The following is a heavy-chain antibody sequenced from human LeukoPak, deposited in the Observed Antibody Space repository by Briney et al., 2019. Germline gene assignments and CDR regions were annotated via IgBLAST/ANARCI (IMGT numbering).Heavy chain of an antibody. CDR2: ISGSGGST. J-gene: IGHJ4*02. V-gene: IGHV3-23*01. D-gene: IGHD6-13*01. CDR3: AKYRSSWNGDFGY. CDR1: GFTFSSYA. Sequence: GGSLRLSCAASGFTFSSYAMSWVRQAPGRGLEWVSAISGSGGSTYYADSVKGRFTISRDNSKNTLYLQMNSLRAEDTAVYCCAKYRSSWNGDFGYWGQGTLVTVSS.